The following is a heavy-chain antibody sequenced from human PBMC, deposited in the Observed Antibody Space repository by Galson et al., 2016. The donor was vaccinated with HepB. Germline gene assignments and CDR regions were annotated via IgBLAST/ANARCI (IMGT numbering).Heavy chain of an antibody. CDR1: GLRFNNYW. J-gene: IGHJ5*02. CDR2: INNDGSVT. V-gene: IGHV3-74*01. CDR3: ARGGIIFGFSLEWISSGGAPNANFFDP. D-gene: IGHD3-3*01. Sequence: SLRLSCAASGLRFNNYWMHWVRQVPGKGPEWVSHINNDGSVTDYADSVKGRFAISRDNTKSTPYLHMSSLKGEDTAMYYCARGGIIFGFSLEWISSGGAPNANFFDPWGQGTLVTVSS.